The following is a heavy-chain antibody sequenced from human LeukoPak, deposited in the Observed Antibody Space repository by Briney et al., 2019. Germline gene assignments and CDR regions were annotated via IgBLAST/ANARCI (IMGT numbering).Heavy chain of an antibody. J-gene: IGHJ3*02. D-gene: IGHD1-20*01. CDR2: INAGNGNT. Sequence: ASVKVSCKASGYTFTSYAMHWVRQAPGQRLEWMGWINAGNGNTKYSQEFQGRVTITRDTSASTAYMELSSLRSEDTAVYYCATGRPYNWRAFDIWGQGTMVTVSS. V-gene: IGHV1-3*03. CDR3: ATGRPYNWRAFDI. CDR1: GYTFTSYA.